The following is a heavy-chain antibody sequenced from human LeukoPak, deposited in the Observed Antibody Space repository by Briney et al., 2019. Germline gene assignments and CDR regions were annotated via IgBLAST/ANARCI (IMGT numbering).Heavy chain of an antibody. D-gene: IGHD3-22*01. CDR3: ARDTRKGYYDSSGLFAY. CDR1: GFTFDDYG. CDR2: INWNGGST. Sequence: GGSLRLSCAASGFTFDDYGMSWVREAPGKGLEWVSGINWNGGSTGYADSVKGRFTISRDNAKNSLYLQMNSLRAEDTALYHCARDTRKGYYDSSGLFAYWGQGTLVTVSS. V-gene: IGHV3-20*01. J-gene: IGHJ4*02.